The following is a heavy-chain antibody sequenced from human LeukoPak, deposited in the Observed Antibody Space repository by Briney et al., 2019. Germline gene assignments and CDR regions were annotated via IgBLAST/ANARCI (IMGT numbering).Heavy chain of an antibody. CDR3: ARGDGYTGKSNWFDP. V-gene: IGHV3-21*01. CDR1: GFTFSSYT. J-gene: IGHJ5*02. D-gene: IGHD5-24*01. Sequence: GGSLRLSCAASGFTFSSYTMNWVRQAPGKGLEWVSSITSSSIYTYYADSVKGRFSISRDNAKNTLYLQMNSLRAEDSAVYYCARGDGYTGKSNWFDPWGQGTLVTVSS. CDR2: ITSSSIYT.